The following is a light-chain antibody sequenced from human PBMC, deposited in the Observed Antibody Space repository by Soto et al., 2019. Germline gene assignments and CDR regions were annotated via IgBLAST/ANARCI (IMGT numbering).Light chain of an antibody. CDR2: SAS. CDR3: T. Sequence: DIHVTQSPCAVSASVVDRVTITCRASQAITSWLAWYQQKPGRAPKLLIYSASSLQSGAPSRCSGSGSGTDFTLTISSLQPEDFATYQGTFGQGTKVDIK. V-gene: IGKV1-12*01. J-gene: IGKJ1*01. CDR1: QAITSW.